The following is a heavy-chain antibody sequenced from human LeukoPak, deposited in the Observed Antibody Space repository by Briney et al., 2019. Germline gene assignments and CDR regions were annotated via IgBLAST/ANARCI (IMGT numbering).Heavy chain of an antibody. CDR1: VYTLPELS. V-gene: IGHV1-24*01. CDR2: FDPEDGKT. Sequence: GASVNVSCKVSVYTLPELSMHWVRQAPGKGLEWMGVFDPEDGKTIYDQKFQGRVTMTEDTYTDTAYMELSSLRSEDKAVYYCATEPYYYDSSGYGNYWGQGTLVTVSS. J-gene: IGHJ4*02. D-gene: IGHD3-22*01. CDR3: ATEPYYYDSSGYGNY.